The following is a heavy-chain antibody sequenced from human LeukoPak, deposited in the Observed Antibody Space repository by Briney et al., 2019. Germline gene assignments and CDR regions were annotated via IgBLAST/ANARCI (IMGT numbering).Heavy chain of an antibody. CDR1: GFTFSSYA. CDR2: ISSNGGST. CDR3: ARGQLWVSYYYYGMDV. V-gene: IGHV3-64*01. D-gene: IGHD5-18*01. J-gene: IGHJ6*02. Sequence: PGGSLRLSCAASGFTFSSYAMSWVRQAPGKGLEYVSAISSNGGSTYYANSVKGRFTISRDNSKNTLYLQMGSLRAEDMAVYYCARGQLWVSYYYYGMDVWGQGTTVTVSS.